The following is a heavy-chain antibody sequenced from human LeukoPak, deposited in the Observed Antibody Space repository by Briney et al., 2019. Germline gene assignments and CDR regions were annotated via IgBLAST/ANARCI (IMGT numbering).Heavy chain of an antibody. V-gene: IGHV3-23*01. J-gene: IGHJ6*02. Sequence: GGSLRLSCAASGFTFSSYAMSWVRQAPGKGLEWVSAISGSGGSTYYADSVKGRFTISRDSSKNTLYLQMNSLRAEDTAVYYCAKDAYYDSSGYRIYYYYYGMDVWGQGTTVTVSS. CDR3: AKDAYYDSSGYRIYYYYYGMDV. CDR2: ISGSGGST. D-gene: IGHD3-22*01. CDR1: GFTFSSYA.